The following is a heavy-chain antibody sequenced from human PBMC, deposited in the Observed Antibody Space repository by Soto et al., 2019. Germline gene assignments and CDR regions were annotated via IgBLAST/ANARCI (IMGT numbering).Heavy chain of an antibody. J-gene: IGHJ6*02. V-gene: IGHV3-48*02. CDR2: ISSSSSTI. CDR1: GFTFSSYS. Sequence: GGSLRLSCAASGFTFSSYSMNWVRQAPGKGLEWVSYISSSSSTIYYADSVKGRFTISRDNAKNSLYLQMNSLRDEDTAVYYCASQAVGATRDYYYGMDVWGQGTTVTVSS. D-gene: IGHD1-26*01. CDR3: ASQAVGATRDYYYGMDV.